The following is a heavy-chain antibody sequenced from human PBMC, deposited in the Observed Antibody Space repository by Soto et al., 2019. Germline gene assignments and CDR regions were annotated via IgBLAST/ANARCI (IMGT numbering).Heavy chain of an antibody. Sequence: PSETLSLTCAVYGGSFSGYYWSWIRQPPGKGLEWIGEINHSGSTNYNPSLKSRVTISVDTSKNQFSLKLSSVTAADTAVYYCVRHGDIMASNFEDWGQGTLVTVSS. J-gene: IGHJ4*02. D-gene: IGHD5-12*01. CDR2: INHSGST. CDR3: VRHGDIMASNFED. V-gene: IGHV4-34*01. CDR1: GGSFSGYY.